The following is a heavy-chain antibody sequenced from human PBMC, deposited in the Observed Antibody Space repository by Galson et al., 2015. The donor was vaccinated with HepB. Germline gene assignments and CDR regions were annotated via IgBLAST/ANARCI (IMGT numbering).Heavy chain of an antibody. V-gene: IGHV3-7*03. CDR2: IKQDGSEK. Sequence: SLRLSCAASGFTFSSYWMSWVRQAPGKGLEWVANIKQDGSEKYYVDSVKGRFTISRDNAKNSLYLQMNSLRAEDTAVYYCARESKDSSSWDYYYYMDVWGKGTTVTVSS. CDR3: ARESKDSSSWDYYYYMDV. D-gene: IGHD6-13*01. J-gene: IGHJ6*03. CDR1: GFTFSSYW.